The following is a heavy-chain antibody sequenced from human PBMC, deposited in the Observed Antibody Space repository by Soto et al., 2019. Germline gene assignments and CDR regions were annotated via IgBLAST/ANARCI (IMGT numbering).Heavy chain of an antibody. V-gene: IGHV3-30-3*01. D-gene: IGHD3-22*01. Sequence: QVQLVESGGGVVQPGRSLRLSCAASGFTFSSYALHWVRQVPGKGLEWVAFISYDGSNKFYADSVKGRFTISRDTSKKTLYLQMNSLRAEDTAVYYCARVLGGYPNFDYWGQGTLVTVSS. J-gene: IGHJ4*02. CDR2: ISYDGSNK. CDR3: ARVLGGYPNFDY. CDR1: GFTFSSYA.